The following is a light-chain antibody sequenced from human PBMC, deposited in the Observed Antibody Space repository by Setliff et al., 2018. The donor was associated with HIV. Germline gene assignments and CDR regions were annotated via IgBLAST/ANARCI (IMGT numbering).Light chain of an antibody. CDR1: SNDVGLYNF. J-gene: IGLJ1*01. CDR2: DVT. V-gene: IGLV2-11*01. CDR3: CSYEAIPPYV. Sequence: QSALTQPRSVSGSPGQSVTISCTGTSNDVGLYNFVSWYQQHPGKAPKLMIYDVTKRPSGVPDRFSGSKSGNTASLTISGLQAEDEAAYYCCSYEAIPPYVFGTGTKVTVL.